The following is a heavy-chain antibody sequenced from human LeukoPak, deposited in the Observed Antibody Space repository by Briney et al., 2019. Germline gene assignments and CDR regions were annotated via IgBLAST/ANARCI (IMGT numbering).Heavy chain of an antibody. CDR1: GYTFTSYG. D-gene: IGHD2-2*01. CDR2: INANNGNT. CDR3: ARVEYCSSTSCYLFDY. J-gene: IGHJ4*02. Sequence: ASVKVSCKASGYTFTSYGITWVRQAPGQGLEWMGWINANNGNTNYAQNLQGRVTMTTDTSTSTAYMELRSLRSDDTAVYYCARVEYCSSTSCYLFDYWGQGTLVTVSS. V-gene: IGHV1-18*01.